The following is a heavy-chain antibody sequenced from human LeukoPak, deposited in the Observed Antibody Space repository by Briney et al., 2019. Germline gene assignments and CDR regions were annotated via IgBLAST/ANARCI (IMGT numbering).Heavy chain of an antibody. J-gene: IGHJ4*02. CDR3: ASQADSGWYVDY. CDR1: GFTFSDYY. V-gene: IGHV3-11*04. CDR2: ISSSGSTI. Sequence: GGSLRLSCAASGFTFSDYYMSWIRQAPGKGLEWVSYISSSGSTIYYADSVKGRFTISRDNAKNSLYLQMNSLRAEDTAVYYCASQADSGWYVDYWGQGTLVTVSS. D-gene: IGHD6-19*01.